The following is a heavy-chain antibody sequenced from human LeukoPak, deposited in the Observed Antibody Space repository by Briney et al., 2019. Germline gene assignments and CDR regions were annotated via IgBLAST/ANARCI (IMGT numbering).Heavy chain of an antibody. Sequence: PGRSLRLSCAAPGYTFSGYAIHWVRQAPGKGLEWVAVISYDGRTEYYADSVKGRFTISRDNSKNTAYLQINSLRGEDTAVYYCAKRSDVVTSIPDSWGQGTLVTVSS. J-gene: IGHJ5*01. D-gene: IGHD2-21*02. CDR2: ISYDGRTE. V-gene: IGHV3-30*18. CDR1: GYTFSGYA. CDR3: AKRSDVVTSIPDS.